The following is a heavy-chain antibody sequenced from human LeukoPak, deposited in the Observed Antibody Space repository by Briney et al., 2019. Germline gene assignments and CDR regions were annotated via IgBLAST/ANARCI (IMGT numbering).Heavy chain of an antibody. CDR1: GGSFSGYY. CDR2: INHSGST. Sequence: SETLSLTCAVYGGSFSGYYWSWIRQPPGKGLEWIGEINHSGSTNYNPSLKSRVTISVDTSKNQFSLKLSSVTAADTAVYYCARRYSGSYSRFDYWGQGTLVTVSS. J-gene: IGHJ4*02. V-gene: IGHV4-34*01. CDR3: ARRYSGSYSRFDY. D-gene: IGHD1-26*01.